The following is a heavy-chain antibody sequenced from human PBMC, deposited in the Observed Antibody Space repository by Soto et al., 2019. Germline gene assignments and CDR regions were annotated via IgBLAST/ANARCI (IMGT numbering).Heavy chain of an antibody. CDR3: FFFQAEDGIRDL. J-gene: IGHJ2*01. Sequence: EWIGEINHSGSTNYNPALKSRVTISVDTSKNQFSLKLSSVTAADTAVYYCFFFQAEDGIRDL. V-gene: IGHV4-34*01. CDR2: INHSGST. D-gene: IGHD2-21*01.